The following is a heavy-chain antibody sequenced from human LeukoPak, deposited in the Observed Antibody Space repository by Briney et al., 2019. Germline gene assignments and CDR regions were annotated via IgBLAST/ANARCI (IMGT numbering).Heavy chain of an antibody. Sequence: SETLSLTCTVSGGSISSYYWSWIRQPPGKGLEWIGYIYYSGSTNYSPSLKSRVTISVDTSKNQFSLKLSSVTAADTAVYYCARSSSLANIAARGRTWLDPWGQGSLVTVSS. J-gene: IGHJ5*02. CDR1: GGSISSYY. V-gene: IGHV4-59*01. CDR2: IYYSGST. CDR3: ARSSSLANIAARGRTWLDP. D-gene: IGHD6-6*01.